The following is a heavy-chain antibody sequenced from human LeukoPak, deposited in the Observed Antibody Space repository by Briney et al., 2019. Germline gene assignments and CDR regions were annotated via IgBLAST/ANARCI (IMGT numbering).Heavy chain of an antibody. D-gene: IGHD3-9*01. V-gene: IGHV3-21*01. CDR3: ARDLLRYFDWLSNYYYYGMDV. CDR2: ISSSSSYI. CDR1: GFXFSSYS. Sequence: PGGSLRLSCAASGFXFSSYSINWVRQAPGKGLEWISSISSSSSYIYYADSVKGRFTISRDNAKNSLYLQMNSLRAEDTAVYYCARDLLRYFDWLSNYYYYGMDVWGQGTTVTVSS. J-gene: IGHJ6*02.